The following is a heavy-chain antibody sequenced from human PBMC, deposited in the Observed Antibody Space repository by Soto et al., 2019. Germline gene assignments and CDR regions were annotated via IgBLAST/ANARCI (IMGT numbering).Heavy chain of an antibody. CDR2: IYWDDDK. D-gene: IGHD3-16*01. J-gene: IGHJ5*02. Sequence: QITLKESGPTLVKPTQTLTLTCTFSGFSLSSSGVGVGWIRQPPGKALEWLALIYWDDDKRYSPSLKSRLTITKDTSKKQVVLIMINMDPVDTATYYCAHNLGEDWFDPWGQGTLVTVSS. V-gene: IGHV2-5*02. CDR3: AHNLGEDWFDP. CDR1: GFSLSSSGVG.